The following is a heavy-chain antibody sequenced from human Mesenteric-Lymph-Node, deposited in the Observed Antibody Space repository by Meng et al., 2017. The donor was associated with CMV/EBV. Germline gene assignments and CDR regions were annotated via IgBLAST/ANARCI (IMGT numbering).Heavy chain of an antibody. CDR2: ISSSGSTI. J-gene: IGHJ4*02. Sequence: GESLKISCAASGFTFSDYYMSWIRQAPGKGLEWVSYISSSGSTIYYADSVKGRFPISRDNAKNSLYLQMNSLRAEDTAVYYCARDISDYYDSSGQSFAGYWGQGTLVTVSS. V-gene: IGHV3-11*01. CDR3: ARDISDYYDSSGQSFAGY. CDR1: GFTFSDYY. D-gene: IGHD3-22*01.